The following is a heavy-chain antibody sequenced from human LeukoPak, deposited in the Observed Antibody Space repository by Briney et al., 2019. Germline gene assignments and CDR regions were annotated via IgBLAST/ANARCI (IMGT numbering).Heavy chain of an antibody. D-gene: IGHD4-11*01. CDR2: IIPIFGTA. J-gene: IGHJ4*02. CDR1: GGTFSSYA. CDR3: ARERGYSNYVIDY. V-gene: IGHV1-69*06. Sequence: ASVKVSCKASGGTFSSYAISWVRQAPGQGLEWMGGIIPIFGTANYAQKFQGRVTITADKSTSTAYMELSSLRSEDTAVYYCARERGYSNYVIDYWGQGTLVTVSS.